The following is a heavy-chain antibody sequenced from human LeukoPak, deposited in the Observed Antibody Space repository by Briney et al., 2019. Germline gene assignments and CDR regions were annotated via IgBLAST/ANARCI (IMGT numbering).Heavy chain of an antibody. CDR2: ISYDGINK. CDR3: AKGGQDGDYHY. CDR1: GFTFSSSG. Sequence: GGSLRLSCAAPGFTFSSSGMHWVRQAPGKGLEWVAVISYDGINKYYADSVKGRFTISRDNSKNTLYLQMSSLRAEDTAVYYCAKGGQDGDYHYWGQGTLVTVSS. J-gene: IGHJ4*02. D-gene: IGHD4-17*01. V-gene: IGHV3-30*18.